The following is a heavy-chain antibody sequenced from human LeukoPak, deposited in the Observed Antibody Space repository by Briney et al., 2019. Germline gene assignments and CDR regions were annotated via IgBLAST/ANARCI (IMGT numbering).Heavy chain of an antibody. CDR3: ARRAINSVMFDY. D-gene: IGHD3-16*01. CDR2: IHYRGST. Sequence: PSETLSLTCTVSGGSISTYYWSWIRQPPGKGLEWSGYIHYRGSTNYNPSLRGRVTISVDTSKNQFSLKLSSASAAATAVYFCARRAINSVMFDYWGQGTLVTVSS. CDR1: GGSISTYY. V-gene: IGHV4-59*08. J-gene: IGHJ4*02.